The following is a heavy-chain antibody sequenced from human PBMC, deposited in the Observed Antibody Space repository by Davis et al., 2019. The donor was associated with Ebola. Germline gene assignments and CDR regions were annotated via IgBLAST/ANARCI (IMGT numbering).Heavy chain of an antibody. Sequence: GESLKISCAASGFTVSSNYMSWVRQAPGKGLEWVSVIYSGGSTYYADSVKGRFTISRDNSKNTLYLQMNSLRAEDTAVYYCARLHYYDSSGVVWGQGTLVTVSS. D-gene: IGHD3-22*01. J-gene: IGHJ4*02. CDR2: IYSGGST. CDR1: GFTVSSNY. V-gene: IGHV3-53*01. CDR3: ARLHYYDSSGVV.